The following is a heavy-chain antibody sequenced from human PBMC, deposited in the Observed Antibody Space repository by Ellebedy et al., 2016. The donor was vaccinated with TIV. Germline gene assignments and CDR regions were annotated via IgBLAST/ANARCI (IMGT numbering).Heavy chain of an antibody. V-gene: IGHV3-7*01. CDR1: GFPISNFW. Sequence: PGGSLRLSCAASGFPISNFWMAWVRQAPGKGLQWVGNTKKDGSERYYVDSVRGRFTISRDNTKNSLYLEMNSLRVEDTAVYYCARDRSYDTFDYWGQGILVTVSS. D-gene: IGHD5-12*01. CDR2: TKKDGSER. J-gene: IGHJ4*02. CDR3: ARDRSYDTFDY.